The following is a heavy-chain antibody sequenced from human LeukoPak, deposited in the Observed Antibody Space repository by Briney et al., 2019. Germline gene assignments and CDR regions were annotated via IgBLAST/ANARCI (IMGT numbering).Heavy chain of an antibody. Sequence: ASVKVSCKASGYSITGYYMHWVRQAPGQGLECMGWINPDSGDTKYAQKFQGRVTMTRDTSISTAYMEVSRLRFDDTAMCYCAREVGYLLGEYRLGFWGPGTLVTVSS. J-gene: IGHJ4*02. CDR2: INPDSGDT. D-gene: IGHD3-10*01. V-gene: IGHV1-2*02. CDR1: GYSITGYY. CDR3: AREVGYLLGEYRLGF.